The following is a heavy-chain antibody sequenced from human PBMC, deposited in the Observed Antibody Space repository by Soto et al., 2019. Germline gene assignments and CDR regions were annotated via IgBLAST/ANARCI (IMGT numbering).Heavy chain of an antibody. D-gene: IGHD6-13*01. CDR2: IIPIFGTA. V-gene: IGHV1-69*13. CDR1: GGTFSSYA. CDR3: ARGASGSSSWEKTFDY. Sequence: GASVKVSCKASGGTFSSYAISWVRQAPGQGLEWMGGIIPIFGTANYAQKFQGRVTITADESTSTAYMELSSLRSEDTAVYYCARGASGSSSWEKTFDYWCQGTLVTVAS. J-gene: IGHJ4*02.